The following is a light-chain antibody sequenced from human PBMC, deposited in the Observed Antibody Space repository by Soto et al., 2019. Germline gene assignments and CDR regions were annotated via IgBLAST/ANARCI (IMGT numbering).Light chain of an antibody. CDR3: SSYTSSSTLYV. V-gene: IGLV2-14*01. CDR2: EVS. Sequence: QSALTQPASVSGSPGQSITISCTGTRSDVGGYNYVSWYQQHPGKAPKLMIYEVSNRPSGVSNRFAGSKSGNTASLTISGLQAEDEADYDCSSYTSSSTLYVFGTGTKLTGL. CDR1: RSDVGGYNY. J-gene: IGLJ1*01.